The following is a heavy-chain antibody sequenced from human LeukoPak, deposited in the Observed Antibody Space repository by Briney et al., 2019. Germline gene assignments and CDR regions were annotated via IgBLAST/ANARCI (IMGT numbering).Heavy chain of an antibody. D-gene: IGHD2-2*01. CDR3: AREDCSSTSCYADGMDV. CDR1: GFTFSSYS. Sequence: GGSLRLSCAASGFTFSSYSMNWVRQAPGKGLEWVSSISSSSSYIYYADSVKGRFTISRDNAKNSLYLQMNSLRAEDTAVYYCAREDCSSTSCYADGMDVWGQGTTATVSS. CDR2: ISSSSSYI. J-gene: IGHJ6*02. V-gene: IGHV3-21*01.